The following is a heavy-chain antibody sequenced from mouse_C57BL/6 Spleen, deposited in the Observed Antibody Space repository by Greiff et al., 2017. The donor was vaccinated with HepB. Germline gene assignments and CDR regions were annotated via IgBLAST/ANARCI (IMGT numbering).Heavy chain of an antibody. J-gene: IGHJ3*01. D-gene: IGHD1-1*01. CDR3: ARDRDYAYGD. Sequence: EVQLQESGGGLVKPGGSLKLSCAASGFTFSSYAMSWVRQTPEKRLEWVATISDGGSYTYYPDNVKGRFTISRDNAKNNLYLQMSHLKSEDTAMYYCARDRDYAYGDWGQGTLVTVSA. CDR1: GFTFSSYA. V-gene: IGHV5-4*01. CDR2: ISDGGSYT.